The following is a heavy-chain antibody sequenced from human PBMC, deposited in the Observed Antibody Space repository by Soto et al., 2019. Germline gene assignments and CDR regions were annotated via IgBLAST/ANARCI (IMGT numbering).Heavy chain of an antibody. CDR3: ARIVGWRQQLAWGPPYYYYYGMDV. D-gene: IGHD6-13*01. Sequence: ASVKVSCKASGGTFSSYTISWVRQAPGQGLEWMGRIIPILGIANYAQKLQGRVTITADKSTSTAYMELSSLRSEDTAVYYCARIVGWRQQLAWGPPYYYYYGMDVWGQGTTVTVSS. J-gene: IGHJ6*02. CDR2: IIPILGIA. V-gene: IGHV1-69*02. CDR1: GGTFSSYT.